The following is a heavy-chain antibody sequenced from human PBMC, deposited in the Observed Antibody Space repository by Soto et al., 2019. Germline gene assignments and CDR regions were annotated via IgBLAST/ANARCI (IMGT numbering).Heavy chain of an antibody. CDR2: IYYSGSA. CDR1: GGSISSYY. Sequence: PSETLSLTCTVSGGSISSYYWSWMRQPPGKGLEWIGHIYYSGSANYNPSLRSRVTISLDTSKNQFSLKLRSVTAADTAVYYCAKMAIDEDFTNNAFDIWGQGTMVTVSS. D-gene: IGHD5-12*01. CDR3: AKMAIDEDFTNNAFDI. J-gene: IGHJ3*02. V-gene: IGHV4-59*08.